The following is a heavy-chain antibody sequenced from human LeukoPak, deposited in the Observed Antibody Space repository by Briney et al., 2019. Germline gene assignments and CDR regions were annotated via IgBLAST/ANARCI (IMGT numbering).Heavy chain of an antibody. Sequence: SETLSLTCIVSGGSISSYYWSWIRQPPGKGLEWIGYIYYSGSTNYNPSLKSRVTISVDTSKNQFSLKLSSVTAADTAVYYCASYDYVWGFDYWGQGTLVTVSS. J-gene: IGHJ4*02. CDR1: GGSISSYY. CDR2: IYYSGST. D-gene: IGHD3-16*01. V-gene: IGHV4-59*08. CDR3: ASYDYVWGFDY.